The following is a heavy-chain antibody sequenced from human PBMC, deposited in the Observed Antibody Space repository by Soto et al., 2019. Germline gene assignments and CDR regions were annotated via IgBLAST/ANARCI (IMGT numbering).Heavy chain of an antibody. CDR3: ASGLSGDKVDQ. CDR1: GGSISDGAYY. D-gene: IGHD2-21*01. J-gene: IGHJ4*02. Sequence: QVQLQESGPGLVKPSQTLSLTCTVSGGSISDGAYYWSWIRQPPGKGLEWIGHIYDSGNTYNNPSLKRRLTISVDTSKNHFSLNLNAVTAADTAGYYCASGLSGDKVDQWGQGTLVT. CDR2: IYDSGNT. V-gene: IGHV4-30-4*01.